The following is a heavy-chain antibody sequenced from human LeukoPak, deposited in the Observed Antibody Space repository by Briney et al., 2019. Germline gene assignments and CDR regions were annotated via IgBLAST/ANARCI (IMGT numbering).Heavy chain of an antibody. J-gene: IGHJ4*02. CDR3: ARGHDYSALNFDY. V-gene: IGHV3-48*03. CDR2: ISSSGSTI. CDR1: GFTFSSYE. D-gene: IGHD5-12*01. Sequence: GGSLRLSCAASGFTFSSYEMNWVRQAPGKGLEWVSYISSSGSTIYYADSVKGRFTISRDNAKNSLYLQMNSLRAEDTAVYYCARGHDYSALNFDYWGQGTLVTVSS.